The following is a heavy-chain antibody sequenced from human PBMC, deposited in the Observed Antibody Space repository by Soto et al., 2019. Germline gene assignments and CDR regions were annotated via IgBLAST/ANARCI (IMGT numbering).Heavy chain of an antibody. D-gene: IGHD4-4*01. CDR1: GESFSGYY. CDR3: ARRQPLPTERPYCFDY. J-gene: IGHJ4*02. Sequence: SETLSLTCAVFGESFSGYYWSWIRQPPGKGLEWIGEIYYSGITNYNPSLKSRITISVDTSKNQFSLKMSSVTAADTAIYYCARRQPLPTERPYCFDYWGQGTLVTVSS. V-gene: IGHV4-34*01. CDR2: IYYSGIT.